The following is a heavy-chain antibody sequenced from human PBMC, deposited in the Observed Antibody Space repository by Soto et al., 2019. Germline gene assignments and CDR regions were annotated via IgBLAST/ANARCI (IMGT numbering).Heavy chain of an antibody. D-gene: IGHD2-2*01. CDR2: IYYSGST. CDR1: GGSISSYY. V-gene: IGHV4-59*01. CDR3: ARDRAAMGY. J-gene: IGHJ4*02. Sequence: PSETLSLTCTVSGGSISSYYWSWIRQPPGKGLEWIGYIYYSGSTNYNPSLKSRVTISVDTCKNQFSLKLSSVTAADTAVYYCARDRAAMGYWGQGTLVTVSS.